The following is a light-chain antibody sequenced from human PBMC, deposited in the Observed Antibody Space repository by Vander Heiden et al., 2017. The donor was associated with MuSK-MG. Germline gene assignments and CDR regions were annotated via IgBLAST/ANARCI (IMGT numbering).Light chain of an antibody. CDR3: QQRDRTPHN. CDR2: AAS. Sequence: IEMTQSPSSLSASVGDRVTITCRSSHSISTYLNWYQQKPRKAPKLLIYAASRSHSGVPSRFSGSGSATEFTLTITILHAEDSGSYYCQQRDRTPHNFGQGTKMEIK. V-gene: IGKV1-39*01. J-gene: IGKJ2*01. CDR1: HSISTY.